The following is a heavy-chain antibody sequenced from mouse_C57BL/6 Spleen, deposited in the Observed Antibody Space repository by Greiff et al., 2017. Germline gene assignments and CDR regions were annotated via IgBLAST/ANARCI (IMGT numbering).Heavy chain of an antibody. J-gene: IGHJ4*01. D-gene: IGHD1-1*01. CDR2: FHPYNDDT. CDR1: GYTFTTYP. CDR3: ARQGSPYAMEY. Sequence: VQLVESGAELVKPGASVKMSCKASGYTFTTYPLEWVKQNHGHSLEWIGNFHPYNDDTKYNEKFKGKATLTVEKSSSTVYLELSRLTSDDSAVDYCARQGSPYAMEYWGQGTSVTVSS. V-gene: IGHV1-47*01.